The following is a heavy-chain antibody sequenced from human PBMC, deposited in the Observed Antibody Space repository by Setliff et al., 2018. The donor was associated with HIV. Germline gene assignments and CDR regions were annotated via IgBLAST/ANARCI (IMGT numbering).Heavy chain of an antibody. CDR2: ISPNFGHT. Sequence: GASVKVSCKASGGTFSSYAISWVRQAPGHGLEWMGWISPNFGHTKYAQKFLDRVTMTVGTATSRVYMELRSLRSDDTAVYFCARLGSGWSDSYYYAMDIWGQGTTVTVSS. CDR3: ARLGSGWSDSYYYAMDI. J-gene: IGHJ6*02. V-gene: IGHV1-18*01. D-gene: IGHD6-19*01. CDR1: GGTFSSYA.